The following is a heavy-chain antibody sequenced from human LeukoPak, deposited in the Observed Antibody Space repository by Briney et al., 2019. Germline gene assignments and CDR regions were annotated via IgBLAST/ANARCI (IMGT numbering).Heavy chain of an antibody. V-gene: IGHV4-59*01. CDR3: ARGPTDSPNRPYDY. J-gene: IGHJ4*02. Sequence: SETLSLTCTVSGGSISTYYWSWIRQPPGKGLEWIGYMSYSGSTNYNPSLKSRVTFSVDTSKNQFSLQLSSVTAVDTAVYFCARGPTDSPNRPYDYWGQGTLVTVSS. CDR1: GGSISTYY. CDR2: MSYSGST. D-gene: IGHD6-6*01.